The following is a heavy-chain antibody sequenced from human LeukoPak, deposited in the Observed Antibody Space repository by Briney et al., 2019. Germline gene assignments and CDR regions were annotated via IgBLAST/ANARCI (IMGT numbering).Heavy chain of an antibody. CDR2: TRNKANSYTT. CDR3: ARGLQAPYYDFWSGYFRGYYYYGMDV. J-gene: IGHJ6*02. V-gene: IGHV3-72*01. Sequence: AGGSLRLSCAASGFTFSDHYMDWVRQAPGKGLEWVGRTRNKANSYTTEYAASVKGRFTISRDDSKNSLYLQMNSLKTEDTAVYYCARGLQAPYYDFWSGYFRGYYYYGMDVWGQGTTVTVSS. D-gene: IGHD3-3*01. CDR1: GFTFSDHY.